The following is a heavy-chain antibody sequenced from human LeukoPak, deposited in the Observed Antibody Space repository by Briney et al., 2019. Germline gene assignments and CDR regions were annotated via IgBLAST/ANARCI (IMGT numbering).Heavy chain of an antibody. CDR1: VFTFNSYR. CDR2: ISRGSTYI. Sequence: GESLRLSCAGSVFTFNSYRIMCVPQAPGRGGVWVSSISRGSTYILYADSMRGRFTISRDNAKNSVYLQMTSLRAEDTAVYYCARDAANGEDRYFDHWGQGILVTVSS. J-gene: IGHJ4*02. D-gene: IGHD4-17*01. V-gene: IGHV3-21*01. CDR3: ARDAANGEDRYFDH.